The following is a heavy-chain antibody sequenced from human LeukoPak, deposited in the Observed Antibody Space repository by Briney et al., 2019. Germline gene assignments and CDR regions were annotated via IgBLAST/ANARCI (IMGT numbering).Heavy chain of an antibody. CDR2: INPNSGGT. D-gene: IGHD5-18*01. CDR3: ARVQRGYTYGNVDY. CDR1: GYTFTGYY. V-gene: IGHV1-2*02. Sequence: ASVKVSCKASGYTFTGYYMHWVRQAPGQGLEWMGWINPNSGGTNYAQKFQGRVTMTTDTSTSTAYMDLRSLRSDDTAAYYCARVQRGYTYGNVDYWGQGTLVTVSS. J-gene: IGHJ4*02.